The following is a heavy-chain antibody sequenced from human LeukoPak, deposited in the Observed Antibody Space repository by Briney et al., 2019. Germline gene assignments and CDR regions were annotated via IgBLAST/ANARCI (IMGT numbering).Heavy chain of an antibody. D-gene: IGHD2-8*02. CDR1: GYTFTDYY. V-gene: IGHV1-2*02. CDR2: INPNTGGT. J-gene: IGHJ5*02. Sequence: GASVKVSCKASGYTFTDYYMHWVRQAPGQGPEWMGWINPNTGGTNYAQKFQGRVTMTRDTSIRTAYMELSRLRSDDTALYYCARAAVVTGSTETFDPWGQGTLVTVSS. CDR3: ARAAVVTGSTETFDP.